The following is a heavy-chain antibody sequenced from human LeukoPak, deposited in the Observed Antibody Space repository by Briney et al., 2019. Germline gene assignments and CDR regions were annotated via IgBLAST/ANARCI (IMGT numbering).Heavy chain of an antibody. CDR1: GFTFDDYA. J-gene: IGHJ4*02. CDR2: ISWDGGST. CDR3: AKDHCSSTSCYAGY. Sequence: PGGSLRLSCAASGFTFDDYAMHWVRQAPGKGLEWVSLISWDGGSTYYADSVKGRFTISRDNSKNSLYLQMNSLRAEDTALYYCAKDHCSSTSCYAGYWGQGTLVTVSS. V-gene: IGHV3-43D*04. D-gene: IGHD2-2*01.